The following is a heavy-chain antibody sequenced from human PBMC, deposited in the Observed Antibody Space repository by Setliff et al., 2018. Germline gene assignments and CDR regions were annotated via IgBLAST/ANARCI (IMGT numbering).Heavy chain of an antibody. CDR1: GFSFSSYW. CDR3: ARIRWAPIKRDYMDV. Sequence: GGSLRLSCGASGFSFSSYWMTWVRQAPGKGLEWVANIKQDGNEKHYVDSVMGRFTISRDNANNSLYLQMNSLRAEDTAVYYCARIRWAPIKRDYMDVWGKGTTVTVSS. CDR2: IKQDGNEK. D-gene: IGHD1-20*01. J-gene: IGHJ6*03. V-gene: IGHV3-7*01.